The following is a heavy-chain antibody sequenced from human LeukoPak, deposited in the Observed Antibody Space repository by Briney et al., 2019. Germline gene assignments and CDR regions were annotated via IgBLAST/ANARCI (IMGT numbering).Heavy chain of an antibody. CDR2: ISAYNGNT. CDR1: GYTFTSYG. Sequence: ASVKVSCKASGYTFTSYGISWVRQAPGQGLEWMGWISAYNGNTNYAQKLQGRVTMTTDTSTSTAYMELRSLRSDDTAVYYCAREGDYYGSGSYHLVYGMDVWGQGTTVTVSS. D-gene: IGHD3-10*01. V-gene: IGHV1-18*01. J-gene: IGHJ6*02. CDR3: AREGDYYGSGSYHLVYGMDV.